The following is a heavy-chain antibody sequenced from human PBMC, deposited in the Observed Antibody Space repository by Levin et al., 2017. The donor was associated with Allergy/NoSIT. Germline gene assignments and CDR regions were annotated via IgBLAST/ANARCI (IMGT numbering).Heavy chain of an antibody. Sequence: PGGSLRLSCAASGFTFHGYGMHWVRQAPGKGLEWVAIIWYDGNNKFYADSVKGRFTISRDNSKRTVFLEMNGLVAEDTAVYFCARDVRIRGLIYLDNWGQGTPVTVSP. D-gene: IGHD3-10*01. CDR2: IWYDGNNK. CDR1: GFTFHGYG. CDR3: ARDVRIRGLIYLDN. V-gene: IGHV3-33*01. J-gene: IGHJ4*02.